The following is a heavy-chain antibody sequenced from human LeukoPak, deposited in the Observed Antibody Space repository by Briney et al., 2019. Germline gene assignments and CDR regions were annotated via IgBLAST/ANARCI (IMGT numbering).Heavy chain of an antibody. V-gene: IGHV3-30*03. Sequence: TGRSLRLSCAASGFTFSSYGMHWVRQAPGKGLEWVAVISYDGSNKYYADSVKGRFTISRDNSKNTLYLQMNSLRAEDTAVYYCARSNDPKDYWGQGTLVTVSS. CDR3: ARSNDPKDY. J-gene: IGHJ4*02. CDR1: GFTFSSYG. D-gene: IGHD1-1*01. CDR2: ISYDGSNK.